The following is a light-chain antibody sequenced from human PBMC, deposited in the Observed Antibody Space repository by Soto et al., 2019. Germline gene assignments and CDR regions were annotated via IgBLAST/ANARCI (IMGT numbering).Light chain of an antibody. Sequence: QSPLSHPASVSWSPGHSITISCTGTSSDVGAYNYVSWYQQHPGKAPKLMIYEVSNRPSGVSSRFSGSKSGNTASLTISGLQAEDEADYYCSSYTSNIHFVFGTGTKVTVL. CDR1: SSDVGAYNY. CDR3: SSYTSNIHFV. CDR2: EVS. J-gene: IGLJ1*01. V-gene: IGLV2-14*01.